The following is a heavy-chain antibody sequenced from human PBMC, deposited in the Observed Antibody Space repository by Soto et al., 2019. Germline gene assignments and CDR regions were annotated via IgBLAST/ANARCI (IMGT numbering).Heavy chain of an antibody. CDR1: GFTFSEYY. V-gene: IGHV3-11*01. CDR2: ISSSGSTI. Sequence: GGSLRLFCAASGFTFSEYYMIWIRQALGKGLEWVSYISSSGSTIYYADYRKGRFTISRDNAKNSLYLKMNSLRAEATAVYYCARGPGLEVAGIFDYWGQGILVTVSS. CDR3: ARGPGLEVAGIFDY. J-gene: IGHJ4*02. D-gene: IGHD6-19*01.